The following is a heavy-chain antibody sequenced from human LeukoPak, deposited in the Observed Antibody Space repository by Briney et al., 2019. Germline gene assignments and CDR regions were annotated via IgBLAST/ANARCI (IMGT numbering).Heavy chain of an antibody. V-gene: IGHV3-74*01. CDR2: INSDGSST. D-gene: IGHD2/OR15-2a*01. Sequence: GGSLRLSCAASGFTFSSYWMHWVRQAPGKGLVWVSRINSDGSSTSYADSVKGRFTISRDNSKNTLYLQMNSLRAEDTAVYYCARANISPRVPWYYHYVDVWGKGTTVTVSS. CDR1: GFTFSSYW. CDR3: ARANISPRVPWYYHYVDV. J-gene: IGHJ6*03.